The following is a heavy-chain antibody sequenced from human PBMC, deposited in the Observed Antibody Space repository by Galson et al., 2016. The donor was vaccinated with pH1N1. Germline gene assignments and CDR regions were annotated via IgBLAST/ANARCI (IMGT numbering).Heavy chain of an antibody. CDR1: GYRFRDYY. D-gene: IGHD6-13*01. CDR2: VDPKTGGT. V-gene: IGHV1-2*06. CDR3: ARVEGRAAAGTTD. J-gene: IGHJ4*01. Sequence: SVKVSCKASGYRFRDYYVHWVRQAPGHGFEWIGRVDPKTGGTKYGQKFQGRVTMTSDTSITTGYMELTRLKSDDTALYYCARVEGRAAAGTTDWGRGTLVTVSS.